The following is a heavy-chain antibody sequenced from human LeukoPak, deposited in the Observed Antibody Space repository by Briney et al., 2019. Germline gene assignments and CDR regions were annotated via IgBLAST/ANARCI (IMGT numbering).Heavy chain of an antibody. CDR3: ARGKGGSGIGYYYYYMDV. Sequence: ASGKLSCKASGYTFTSYGISRVRQAPGQGLERMGGISAYNGNTNYEQKLQGRVTMTTDTSTSTAYMELRRLRSDDTAVYYCARGKGGSGIGYYYYYMDVWGKGTTFTVSS. CDR1: GYTFTSYG. D-gene: IGHD3-10*01. V-gene: IGHV1-18*01. CDR2: ISAYNGNT. J-gene: IGHJ6*03.